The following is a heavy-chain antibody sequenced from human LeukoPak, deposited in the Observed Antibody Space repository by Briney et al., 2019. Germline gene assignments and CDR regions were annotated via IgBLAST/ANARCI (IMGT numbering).Heavy chain of an antibody. Sequence: PGGSLRLSRAASGFTFSRYWMNWVRQAPGKGLEWVANIREDGSEKYYVDSVKGRFTISRDNTKNLLYLEMSSLRAEDTAVYYCGVVYWGQGTLVTVSS. CDR1: GFTFSRYW. V-gene: IGHV3-7*01. CDR2: IREDGSEK. J-gene: IGHJ4*02. CDR3: GVVY.